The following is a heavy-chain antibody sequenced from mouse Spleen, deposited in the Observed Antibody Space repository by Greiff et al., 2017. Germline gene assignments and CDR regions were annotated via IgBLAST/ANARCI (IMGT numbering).Heavy chain of an antibody. Sequence: QVQLQQPGAELVKPGASVKLSCKASGYTFTSYWMHWVKQRPGQGLEWIGMIHPNSGSTNYNEKFKSKATLTVDKSSSTAYMQLSSLTSEDSAVYYCARITTVKGFHYYAMDYWGQGTSVTVSS. V-gene: IGHV1-64*01. CDR2: IHPNSGST. CDR1: GYTFTSYW. D-gene: IGHD1-1*01. J-gene: IGHJ4*01. CDR3: ARITTVKGFHYYAMDY.